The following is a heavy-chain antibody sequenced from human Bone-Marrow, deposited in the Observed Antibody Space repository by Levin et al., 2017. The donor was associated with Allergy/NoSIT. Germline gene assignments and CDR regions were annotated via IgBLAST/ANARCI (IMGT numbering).Heavy chain of an antibody. CDR1: GYTFTAYG. D-gene: IGHD2-15*01. Sequence: VASVKVSCKASGYTFTAYGLTWVRQAPGQGLEWMGWVSAYSGNTNYALNLQDRVTMTTDTATNTAYMELTSLRSDDTAIYYCAGGHSPYYYYGVDVLGQRTTVVVSS. J-gene: IGHJ6*02. CDR3: AGGHSPYYYYGVDV. CDR2: VSAYSGNT. V-gene: IGHV1-18*01.